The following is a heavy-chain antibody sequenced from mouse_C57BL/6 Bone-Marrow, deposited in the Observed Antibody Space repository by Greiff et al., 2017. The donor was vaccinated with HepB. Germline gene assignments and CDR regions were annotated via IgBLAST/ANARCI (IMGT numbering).Heavy chain of an antibody. Sequence: QVQLQQPGAELVKPGASVKLSCKASGYTFTSYWMHWVKQRPGQGLGWIGMIHPNSGSTNYNEKFKSKATLTVDKSSSTAYMQLSSLTSEDSAVYYCASPYDYDAMDYWGQGTSVTVSS. V-gene: IGHV1-64*01. CDR1: GYTFTSYW. CDR2: IHPNSGST. J-gene: IGHJ4*01. CDR3: ASPYDYDAMDY.